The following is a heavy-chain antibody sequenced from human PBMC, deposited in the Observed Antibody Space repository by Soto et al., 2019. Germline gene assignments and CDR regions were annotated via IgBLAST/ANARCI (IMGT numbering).Heavy chain of an antibody. CDR3: IQSRCGGDCLQSYASHYYYGMDV. D-gene: IGHD2-21*02. Sequence: QITLKESGPTLVKPTQTLTLTCTFSGFSLSTSGVGVGWIRQPPGKALEWFALIYWDDDKRYSPSLRSRLTISKDTSKNQVVLTMTNMDPVDTATYYCIQSRCGGDCLQSYASHYYYGMDVWGQGTTVTVSS. J-gene: IGHJ6*02. V-gene: IGHV2-5*02. CDR2: IYWDDDK. CDR1: GFSLSTSGVG.